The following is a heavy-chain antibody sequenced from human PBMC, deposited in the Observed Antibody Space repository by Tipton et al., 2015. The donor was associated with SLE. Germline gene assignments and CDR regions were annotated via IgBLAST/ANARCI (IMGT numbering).Heavy chain of an antibody. J-gene: IGHJ5*01. CDR2: ISDWGTAI. Sequence: GSLRLSCAASGFALSDYYMTWIRQAPGKGLEWVSYISDWGTAISYADSVKGRFTISRDTAKNSLYLQMASLRAEDTAVYYCARRLFRGGTPYFFDFWGQGTLVTVSS. CDR1: GFALSDYY. CDR3: ARRLFRGGTPYFFDF. V-gene: IGHV3-11*01. D-gene: IGHD3-10*02.